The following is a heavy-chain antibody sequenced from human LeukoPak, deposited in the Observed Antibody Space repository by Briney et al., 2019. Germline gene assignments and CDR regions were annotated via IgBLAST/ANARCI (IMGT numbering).Heavy chain of an antibody. CDR3: ARDMRRASTIFGVSFGW. D-gene: IGHD3-3*01. J-gene: IGHJ4*02. Sequence: PGGSLRLSCAASGFTFSSYWMHWVRQAPGKGLVWVSRINSDGSSTSYADSVKGRFTISRDNAKNTLYLQMNSLRAEDTAVYYCARDMRRASTIFGVSFGWWGQGTLVTVSS. CDR2: INSDGSST. CDR1: GFTFSSYW. V-gene: IGHV3-74*01.